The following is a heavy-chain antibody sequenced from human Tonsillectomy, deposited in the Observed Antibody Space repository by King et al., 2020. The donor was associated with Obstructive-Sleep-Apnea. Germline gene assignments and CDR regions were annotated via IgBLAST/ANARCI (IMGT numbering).Heavy chain of an antibody. J-gene: IGHJ3*02. V-gene: IGHV3-33*06. CDR3: AKGDGYNSDAFDI. CDR2: IWYDGSNK. Sequence: QLVQSGGGVVQPGRSLRLSCAASRFTFISYGMHWVRQAPGKGLEWVAVIWYDGSNKYYADSVKVRFTISRGNSKNTLYLQMNSLRAEATAVYYCAKGDGYNSDAFDIWGQGTIVTVSS. CDR1: RFTFISYG. D-gene: IGHD5-24*01.